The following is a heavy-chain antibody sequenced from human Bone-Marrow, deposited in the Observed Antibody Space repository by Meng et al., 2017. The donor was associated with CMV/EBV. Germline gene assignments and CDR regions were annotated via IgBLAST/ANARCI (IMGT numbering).Heavy chain of an antibody. J-gene: IGHJ4*02. D-gene: IGHD6-13*01. CDR3: ARSVGCSSTYCYTYTSSWYPDY. CDR1: GGSFSGYY. V-gene: IGHV4-34*09. CDR2: INHSGST. Sequence: SETLSLTCAVYGGSFSGYYWSWIRQPPGKGLEWIGEINHSGSTNYNPSLQSRVTISVDTSKNQFSLKLSSVTAADTAMYYCARSVGCSSTYCYTYTSSWYPDYWGQGTLVTVSS.